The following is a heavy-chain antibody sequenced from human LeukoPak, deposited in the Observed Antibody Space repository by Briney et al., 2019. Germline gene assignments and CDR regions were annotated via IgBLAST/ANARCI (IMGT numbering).Heavy chain of an antibody. V-gene: IGHV4-39*07. CDR3: TAEKNGSPHY. CDR2: IYYTGST. D-gene: IGHD2-8*01. Sequence: PSETLSLTCTVSRGSVSSSTYYWRWVRQPPGTGLEWIASIYYTGSTYYNPSLKSGVTISLDMSKNAFFLTMTSVTAADTAVYFCTAEKNGSPHYWGQGTQVTVSS. CDR1: RGSVSSSTYY. J-gene: IGHJ4*02.